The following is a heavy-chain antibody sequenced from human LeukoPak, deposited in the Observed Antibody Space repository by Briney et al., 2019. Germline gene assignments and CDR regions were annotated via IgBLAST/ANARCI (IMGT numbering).Heavy chain of an antibody. CDR1: GFTFSSYW. J-gene: IGHJ6*03. CDR2: IKQDGSEK. D-gene: IGHD3-9*01. CDR3: ARSPHYDILTGYYYYYYMDV. V-gene: IGHV3-7*01. Sequence: GGSLRLSCAASGFTFSSYWMSWVRQAPGKGLEWVANIKQDGSEKYYVDSVKGRFTISRDNAKNSLYLQMNSLRAEDTAVYYCARSPHYDILTGYYYYYYMDVWGKGTTVTISS.